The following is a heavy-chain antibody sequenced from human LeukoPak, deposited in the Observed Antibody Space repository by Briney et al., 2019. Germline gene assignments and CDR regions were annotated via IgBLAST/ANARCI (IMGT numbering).Heavy chain of an antibody. D-gene: IGHD3-22*01. J-gene: IGHJ4*02. CDR1: GFTLIGYG. Sequence: GGSLRLSCAAPGFTLIGYGMGWVRQAPGKGLEWASVINWNGGRTGYADSLKGRFTISKDNAKNSLYLQMNSWRAEDTALYYCAREDYYDSSGYYLYWGQGTLVTVSS. CDR2: INWNGGRT. V-gene: IGHV3-20*04. CDR3: AREDYYDSSGYYLY.